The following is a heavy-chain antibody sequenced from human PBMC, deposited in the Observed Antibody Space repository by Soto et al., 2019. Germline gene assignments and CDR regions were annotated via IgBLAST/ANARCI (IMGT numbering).Heavy chain of an antibody. CDR3: ASHYTDGGDWTSDY. D-gene: IGHD2-21*02. CDR1: GGTFSSYT. Sequence: GASVKVSCKASGGTFSSYTISWVRQAPGQGLEWMGRIIPILGIANYAQKFQGRVTITADKSTSTAYMELSSLRSEDTAVYYCASHYTDGGDWTSDYWGQGTLVTVSS. CDR2: IIPILGIA. J-gene: IGHJ4*02. V-gene: IGHV1-69*02.